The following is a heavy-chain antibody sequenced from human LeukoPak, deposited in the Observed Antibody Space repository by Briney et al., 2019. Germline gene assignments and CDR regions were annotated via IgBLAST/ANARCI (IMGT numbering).Heavy chain of an antibody. CDR3: VRTMVRGVSDY. D-gene: IGHD3-10*01. CDR1: GFTFSTYS. J-gene: IGHJ4*02. Sequence: GGSLRLSCVVSGFTFSTYSMNWVRQAPGKGLEWVSYISSSSSTIYYADSVKGRFAISRDNAKNSLYLQMNSLRAEDTAVYYCVRTMVRGVSDYWGQGTLVTVSS. CDR2: ISSSSSTI. V-gene: IGHV3-48*04.